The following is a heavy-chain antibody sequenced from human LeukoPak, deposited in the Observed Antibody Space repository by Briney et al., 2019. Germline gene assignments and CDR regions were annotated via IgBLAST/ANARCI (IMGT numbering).Heavy chain of an antibody. CDR1: GGFISPYY. J-gene: IGHJ4*02. D-gene: IGHD3-22*01. Sequence: PSETLSLTCAVSGGFISPYYWSWIRQPPGKGLEWIGDIYCSGSTNYNPSLKSRVTISVDTSKNQLSLRLSSVTAADTAVYYCARYFASSGSLYYFDYWGQGTLVTVYS. CDR3: ARYFASSGSLYYFDY. CDR2: IYCSGST. V-gene: IGHV4-59*01.